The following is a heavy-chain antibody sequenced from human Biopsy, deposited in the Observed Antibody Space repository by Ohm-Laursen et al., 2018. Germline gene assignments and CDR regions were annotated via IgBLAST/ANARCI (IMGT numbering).Heavy chain of an antibody. CDR3: ARWTPEYDSSRYYLDAFDI. J-gene: IGHJ3*02. D-gene: IGHD3-22*01. Sequence: GTLSLTCTVSGGSISSDYWSWIRQPAGKGLEWIGRIYSSGSTNYNPSLKSRVTLSMDTSKSQFSLKLSFVTAADTAVYYCARWTPEYDSSRYYLDAFDIWGQGTKVTVSS. CDR2: IYSSGST. V-gene: IGHV4-4*07. CDR1: GGSISSDY.